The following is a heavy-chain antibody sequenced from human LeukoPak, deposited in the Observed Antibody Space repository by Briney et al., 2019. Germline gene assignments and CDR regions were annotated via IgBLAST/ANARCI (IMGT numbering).Heavy chain of an antibody. Sequence: PGGSLRLSCAASGFTFSSYWMSWVRQAPGKGLEWVANIKQDGSEKYYVDSVKGRFTISRDNAKNSLYLQMNSLRAEDTAVYYCARGPFGVGAINYYYYMDVWGKGTTVTVSS. V-gene: IGHV3-7*01. D-gene: IGHD1-26*01. CDR3: ARGPFGVGAINYYYYMDV. CDR2: IKQDGSEK. J-gene: IGHJ6*03. CDR1: GFTFSSYW.